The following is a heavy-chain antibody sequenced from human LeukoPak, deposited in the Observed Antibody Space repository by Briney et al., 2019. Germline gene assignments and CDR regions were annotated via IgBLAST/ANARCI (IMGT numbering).Heavy chain of an antibody. D-gene: IGHD2-2*01. CDR3: TTDTLGYCSSTSCYGSYYYYYYGMDV. J-gene: IGHJ6*04. Sequence: GGSLRLSCAASGFTFSNAWMSWVRQAPGKGLEWVGRIKSKTDGGTTDYAAPVKGRFTISRDDSKNTLYLQMNSLKNEDTAVYYYTTDTLGYCSSTSCYGSYYYYYYGMDVWGKGTTVTVSS. V-gene: IGHV3-15*01. CDR2: IKSKTDGGTT. CDR1: GFTFSNAW.